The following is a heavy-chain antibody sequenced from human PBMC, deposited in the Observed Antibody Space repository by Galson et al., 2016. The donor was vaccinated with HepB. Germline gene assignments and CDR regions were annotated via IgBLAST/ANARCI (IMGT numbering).Heavy chain of an antibody. CDR1: SASINDYY. CDR3: AFSTRDDTFEN. Sequence: ETLSLTCDVSSASINDYYWSWVRLAPGRGLEWIGCIYYSGTINCNPSLESRVTLSIHTSKTQFSLNLKSVTAADTAVYYCAFSTRDDTFENWGQGTMVTVAS. CDR2: IYYSGTI. J-gene: IGHJ3*02. V-gene: IGHV4-59*01.